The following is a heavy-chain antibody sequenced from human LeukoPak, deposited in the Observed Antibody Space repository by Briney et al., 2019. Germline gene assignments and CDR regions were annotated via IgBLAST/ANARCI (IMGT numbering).Heavy chain of an antibody. Sequence: PGGSLRLSCAASGFTVSSNYMSWVRQAPGKGLEWVSVIYSGGSTYYANSVKGRFTISRDNSKNMLFLQMNSLRAEDTAVYFCASSASLVCLDYWGQGTLVTASS. CDR3: ASSASLVCLDY. CDR2: IYSGGST. V-gene: IGHV3-53*01. J-gene: IGHJ4*02. CDR1: GFTVSSNY. D-gene: IGHD2-2*01.